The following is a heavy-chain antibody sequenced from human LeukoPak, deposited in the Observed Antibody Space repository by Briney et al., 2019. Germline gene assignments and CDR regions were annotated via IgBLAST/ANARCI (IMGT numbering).Heavy chain of an antibody. CDR1: GGSISSSRYY. D-gene: IGHD6-13*01. J-gene: IGHJ5*02. V-gene: IGHV4-39*01. CDR2: IYYSGST. Sequence: KPSETLSLTCTVSGGSISSSRYYWGWIRQPPGKGLEWIGSIYYSGSTYNNPSLKSRVTISVDTSKNQFSLKLTSVTAAYTAVYFCARSTAAEGPTHNWFDPWGQGTLVTVSS. CDR3: ARSTAAEGPTHNWFDP.